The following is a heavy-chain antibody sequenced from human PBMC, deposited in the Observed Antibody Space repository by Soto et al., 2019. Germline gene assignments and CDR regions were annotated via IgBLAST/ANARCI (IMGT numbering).Heavy chain of an antibody. CDR1: GSTFSSYT. CDR2: IIPILGIA. J-gene: IGHJ6*03. Sequence: SVKVSCKASGSTFSSYTISWVRQAPGQRLEWMGRIIPILGIANYAQKFQGRVTITADKSTSTAHMELSSLRSEDTAVYYCARTGITGTTVNYYYYMDVWGKGTTVTVSS. D-gene: IGHD1-20*01. CDR3: ARTGITGTTVNYYYYMDV. V-gene: IGHV1-69*02.